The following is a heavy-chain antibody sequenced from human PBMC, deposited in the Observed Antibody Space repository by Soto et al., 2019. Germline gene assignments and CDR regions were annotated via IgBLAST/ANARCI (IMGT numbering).Heavy chain of an antibody. CDR1: GYTFTSSY. D-gene: IGHD6-25*01. J-gene: IGHJ4*02. V-gene: IGHV1-46*01. CDR3: ARDLAAANY. CDR2: INPNGGST. Sequence: QVQLVQSGAEVKKPGASVKVSCKASGYTFTSSYVHWVRQAPGQGLEWMAIINPNGGSTNYAQKFQVRVTVTRDTSTSTVFMELSSLQSEDTAVYYCARDLAAANYWGQGTLVTVSS.